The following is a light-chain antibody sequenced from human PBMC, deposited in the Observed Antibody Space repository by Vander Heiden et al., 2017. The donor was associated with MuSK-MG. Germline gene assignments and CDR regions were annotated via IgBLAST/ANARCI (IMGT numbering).Light chain of an antibody. V-gene: IGLV3-9*01. J-gene: IGLJ1*01. CDR1: NIGSKN. CDR3: QVWDITTVV. Sequence: SYELTQPLSVSVALGQTARIPCGGSNIGSKNVHWYQQKPGQAPVVVIYKDTKRPSGIPERFSGSNSGNTATLTISRAQAVDESDYYCQVWDITTVVFGAGTTVTVL. CDR2: KDT.